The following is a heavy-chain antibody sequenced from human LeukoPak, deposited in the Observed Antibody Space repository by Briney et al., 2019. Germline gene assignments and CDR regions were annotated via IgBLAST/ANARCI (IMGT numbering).Heavy chain of an antibody. Sequence: PSETLSLTCTVSGGSISSSHYYWGWIRQPPEKGLEWIGSIYYSGSTYYNPSLKSGVTISVDTSKNQFSLKLSSVTAADTAVYYCARQSSDILTGYYRGPYYYYGMDVWGQGTTVTVSS. D-gene: IGHD3-9*01. V-gene: IGHV4-39*01. CDR1: GGSISSSHYY. J-gene: IGHJ6*02. CDR2: IYYSGST. CDR3: ARQSSDILTGYYRGPYYYYGMDV.